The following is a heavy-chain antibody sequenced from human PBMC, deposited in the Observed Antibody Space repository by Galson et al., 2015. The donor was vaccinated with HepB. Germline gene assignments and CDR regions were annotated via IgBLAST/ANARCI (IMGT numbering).Heavy chain of an antibody. Sequence: QSGAEVKKPGASVKVSCKASGYTFTSYGISWVRQAPGQGLEWMGWISAYNGNTNYAQKLQGRVTMTTDTSTSTTYMELRSLRSDDTAVYYCAREGYCSGGSCYRTYDAFDIWGQGTMVTVSS. CDR3: AREGYCSGGSCYRTYDAFDI. D-gene: IGHD2-15*01. J-gene: IGHJ3*02. V-gene: IGHV1-18*04. CDR2: ISAYNGNT. CDR1: GYTFTSYG.